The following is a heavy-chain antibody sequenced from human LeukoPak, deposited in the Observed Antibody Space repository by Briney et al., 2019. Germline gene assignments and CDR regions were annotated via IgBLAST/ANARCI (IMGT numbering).Heavy chain of an antibody. D-gene: IGHD3-22*01. CDR3: ARFYYYDSSGYYPRYFDH. CDR2: IYHSGNT. J-gene: IGHJ4*02. Sequence: PSETLSLTCSVSGDSITSYYWSWIRQPPGKGLEWIGFIYHSGNTNYNPSLTTRVTMSVDTSKNQISLKLNSVTAADTAVYYCARFYYYDSSGYYPRYFDHWGPGTLVTVSS. CDR1: GDSITSYY. V-gene: IGHV4-59*12.